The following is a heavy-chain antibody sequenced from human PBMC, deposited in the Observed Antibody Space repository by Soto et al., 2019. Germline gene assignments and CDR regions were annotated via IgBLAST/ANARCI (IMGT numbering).Heavy chain of an antibody. J-gene: IGHJ4*02. D-gene: IGHD6-6*01. CDR1: GYTFTSDY. CDR3: ARDRWASSSSAPFDY. Sequence: ASVKVSCKASGYTFTSDYMHWVRQAPGQGREWMGIINPSGGSTSYAQKFQGRVTMTRDTSTSTVYMELSSLRSEDTAVYYCARDRWASSSSAPFDYWGQGTLVTVSS. V-gene: IGHV1-46*01. CDR2: INPSGGST.